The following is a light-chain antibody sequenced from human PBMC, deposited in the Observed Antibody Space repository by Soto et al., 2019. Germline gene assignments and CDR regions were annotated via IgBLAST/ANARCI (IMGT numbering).Light chain of an antibody. CDR1: QSVSSSSY. Sequence: EIVLTQSPGTLSLSPGERATLSCRASQSVSSSSYLAWYQQKPGQAPRHLVYGASSRATGIPVRFSGSGSATDFTLTISRLEPEDFAVYYCRQYGSSPSYTFGQGTKLEIK. CDR3: RQYGSSPSYT. CDR2: GAS. V-gene: IGKV3-20*01. J-gene: IGKJ2*01.